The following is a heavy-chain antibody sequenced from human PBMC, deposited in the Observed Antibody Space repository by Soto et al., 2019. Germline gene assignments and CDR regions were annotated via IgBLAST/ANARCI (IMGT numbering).Heavy chain of an antibody. J-gene: IGHJ4*02. CDR2: MSRSSRYI. V-gene: IGHV3-21*01. CDR3: ARDGGVAATLANYFDY. D-gene: IGHD2-15*01. CDR1: GFTFNSYS. Sequence: GGSLRLSCAASGFTFNSYSMNWVRQAPGKGLEWVSSMSRSSRYIYYADSVKGRFTISRDNAKNTVYLQMNSLRAEDTAVYYCARDGGVAATLANYFDYWGQGTLVTVSS.